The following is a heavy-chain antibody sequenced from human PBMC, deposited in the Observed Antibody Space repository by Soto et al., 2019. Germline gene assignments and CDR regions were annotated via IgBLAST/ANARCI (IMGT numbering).Heavy chain of an antibody. D-gene: IGHD5-12*01. V-gene: IGHV3-30*18. J-gene: IGHJ6*02. Sequence: GGSLRLSCAASGFNFSRFGMHWVRQAPGKGLEWVTVISYDGSDKYYADSVKGRFIISGDNSKNTLYLRMNSLRAADTAIYYCAKGQIVATGRGHYGLDVWGQGTTVTVSS. CDR1: GFNFSRFG. CDR3: AKGQIVATGRGHYGLDV. CDR2: ISYDGSDK.